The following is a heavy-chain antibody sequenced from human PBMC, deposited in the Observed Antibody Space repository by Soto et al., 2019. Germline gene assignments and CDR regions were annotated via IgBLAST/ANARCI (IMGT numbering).Heavy chain of an antibody. CDR3: AMDNDLDRDGPFDY. CDR1: GFSFDDYG. V-gene: IGHV3-9*01. Sequence: EVQLVESGGGSVQPGRSLRLSCAASGFSFDDYGMHWVRQGPGKGLEWVSGISWNSGDIYYADSVKGRFTISRDNAKRSLYLQIHSLRPSDTALHYCAMDNDLDRDGPFDYWGQGIVVTGSS. J-gene: IGHJ4*02. CDR2: ISWNSGDI. D-gene: IGHD2-2*03.